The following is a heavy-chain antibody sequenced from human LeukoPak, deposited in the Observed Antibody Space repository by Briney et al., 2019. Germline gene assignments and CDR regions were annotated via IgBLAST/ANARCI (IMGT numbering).Heavy chain of an antibody. Sequence: GESLRLSCAASGFTFSSYSMNWVRQAPGKGLEWVSSISSSSSYIYYADSVKGRFTISRDNAKNSLYLQMNSLRAEDTAVYYCARDHQWLVRGDYYYGMDVWGQGTTVTVSS. CDR2: ISSSSSYI. J-gene: IGHJ6*02. CDR3: ARDHQWLVRGDYYYGMDV. V-gene: IGHV3-21*01. D-gene: IGHD6-19*01. CDR1: GFTFSSYS.